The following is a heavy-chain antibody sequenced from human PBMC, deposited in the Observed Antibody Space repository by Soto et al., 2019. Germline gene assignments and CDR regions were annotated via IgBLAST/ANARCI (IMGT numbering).Heavy chain of an antibody. D-gene: IGHD2-15*01. CDR1: GFTFSSYS. J-gene: IGHJ4*02. CDR3: ARDWQLIGYCSDGSCAKAGGY. CDR2: ISSSSSTI. Sequence: EVQLVESGGGLVQPGGSLRLSCAASGFTFSSYSMNWVRQAPGKGLEWVSYISSSSSTIYYADSVKGRFTISRDNAKNSLYLQMNSLRDEDTAVYYCARDWQLIGYCSDGSCAKAGGYWGQGTLVTVSS. V-gene: IGHV3-48*02.